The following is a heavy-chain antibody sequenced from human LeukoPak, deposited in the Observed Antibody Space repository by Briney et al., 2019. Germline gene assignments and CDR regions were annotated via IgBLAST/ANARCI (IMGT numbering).Heavy chain of an antibody. CDR3: ARAAPGATVTTLHYYYYGMDV. D-gene: IGHD4-11*01. Sequence: GGSLRLSCAASGFTFSSYWMSWVRQAPGKGLEWVANIKQDGSEKYYVDSVKGRFTISRDNAKNSLYLQMNSLRAEDTAVYYCARAAPGATVTTLHYYYYGMDVWGQGTTVTVSS. J-gene: IGHJ6*02. V-gene: IGHV3-7*01. CDR2: IKQDGSEK. CDR1: GFTFSSYW.